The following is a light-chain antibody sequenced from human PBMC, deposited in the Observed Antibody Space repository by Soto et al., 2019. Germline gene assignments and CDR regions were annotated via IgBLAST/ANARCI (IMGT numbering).Light chain of an antibody. V-gene: IGLV1-51*02. J-gene: IGLJ3*02. CDR3: GTWDSSLSAWV. CDR1: SSNIGEYY. CDR2: QNN. Sequence: QSVLTQTPSVSAAPGQKVTIACSGSSSNIGEYYVSWYQQFPGTAPILLMYQNNKRPSGIPDRFSGSKSGTSATLGITGLQTGDDADYYCGTWDSSLSAWVFGVGTKLTVL.